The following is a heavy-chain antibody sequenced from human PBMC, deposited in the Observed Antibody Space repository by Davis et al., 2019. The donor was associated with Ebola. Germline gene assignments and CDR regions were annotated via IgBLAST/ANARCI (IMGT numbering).Heavy chain of an antibody. Sequence: PSETLSLTCAVYGGSFSGYYWSWIRQPPGKGLEWIGEINHSGSTNYNPSLKSRVTISVDTSKNQFSLKLSSVTAADTAVYYCARGGAAAGSLYYYYYGMDVWGQGTTVTVSS. V-gene: IGHV4-34*01. CDR3: ARGGAAAGSLYYYYYGMDV. J-gene: IGHJ6*02. D-gene: IGHD6-13*01. CDR1: GGSFSGYY. CDR2: INHSGST.